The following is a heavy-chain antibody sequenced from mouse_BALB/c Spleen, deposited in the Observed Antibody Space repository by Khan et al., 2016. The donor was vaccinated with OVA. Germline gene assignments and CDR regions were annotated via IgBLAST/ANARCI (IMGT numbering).Heavy chain of an antibody. D-gene: IGHD2-1*01. CDR1: GYTFTNYA. Sequence: QIQLVQSGPELKMPGETVKISCKASGYTFTNYAMNWVKQAPGKGLKWMGWINIYTGEPTYGDDFKGRFAFSLETSAPTVYLHINNLKNEDMATYYCARSRGNYLLDHWGQGTTLTVSS. CDR3: ARSRGNYLLDH. V-gene: IGHV9-1*02. CDR2: INIYTGEP. J-gene: IGHJ2*01.